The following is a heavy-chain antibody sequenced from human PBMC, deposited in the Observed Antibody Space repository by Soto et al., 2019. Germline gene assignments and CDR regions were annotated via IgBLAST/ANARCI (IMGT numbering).Heavy chain of an antibody. J-gene: IGHJ4*02. CDR1: GFTFSNAW. D-gene: IGHD4-17*01. V-gene: IGHV3-15*01. CDR2: IKSKTDGGTT. CDR3: TTDILTTVTTFFDY. Sequence: VQLVESGGGLVKPGGSLRLSCAASGFTFSNAWMSWVRQAPGKGLEWVGRIKSKTDGGTTDYAAPVKGRFTISRDDSKNTLYLQMNSLKTEDTAVYYCTTDILTTVTTFFDYWGQGTLVTVSS.